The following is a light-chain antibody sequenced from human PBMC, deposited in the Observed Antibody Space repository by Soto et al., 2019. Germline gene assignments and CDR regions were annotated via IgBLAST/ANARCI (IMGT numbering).Light chain of an antibody. J-gene: IGKJ5*01. CDR2: GAF. V-gene: IGKV3-11*01. CDR3: QQRNIWPPVT. CDR1: PSVANF. Sequence: PVERATLSCRASPSVANFVAWYQQKPGQAPRLLIYGAFNRATDIPARFSGSGSGTDFTLTISSLEPEDSAVYYCQQRNIWPPVTFGHGTRLEIK.